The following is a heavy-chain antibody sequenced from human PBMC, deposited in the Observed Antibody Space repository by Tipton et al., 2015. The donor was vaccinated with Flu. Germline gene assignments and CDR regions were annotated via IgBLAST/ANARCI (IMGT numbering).Heavy chain of an antibody. D-gene: IGHD3-22*01. CDR1: GGSISSYY. Sequence: TLSLTCTVSGGSISSYYWSWIRQPPGKGLEWIGYIYYSGCTNYNPSLKSRVTISVDTSKNQFSLKLSSVTAADTAVYYCARRYYDSSGPLDYWGQGTLVTVSS. V-gene: IGHV4-59*07. J-gene: IGHJ4*02. CDR2: IYYSGCT. CDR3: ARRYYDSSGPLDY.